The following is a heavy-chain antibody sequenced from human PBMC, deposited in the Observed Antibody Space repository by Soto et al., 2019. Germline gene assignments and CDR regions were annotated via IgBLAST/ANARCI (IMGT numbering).Heavy chain of an antibody. J-gene: IGHJ5*02. CDR1: GFSLKTTGVG. V-gene: IGHV2-5*02. Sequence: QITLKESGPTLVKPTQTLTLTCIFSGFSLKTTGVGVAWIRQPPGKALEWLALIYWDDDKHFSPSLKNRLTIPKDTSKNHVVLTMTNMDPVDTATYYCARCPYTGNDYGWFDPWGQGTLVTVSS. CDR2: IYWDDDK. CDR3: ARCPYTGNDYGWFDP. D-gene: IGHD5-12*01.